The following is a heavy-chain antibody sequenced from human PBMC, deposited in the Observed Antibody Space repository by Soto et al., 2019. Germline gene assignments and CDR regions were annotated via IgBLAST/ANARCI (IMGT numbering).Heavy chain of an antibody. CDR2: MSLSGNTK. D-gene: IGHD3-10*01. Sequence: VQAVESGGGLVTPGGSVRLSCEASGFIFSDYYMSWIRQAPGKGLEWLAYMSLSGNTKYYADSVKGRFTISRDNSNNSLYLQMNSLRPEDTATYFCARNYLSVLDSWGQGSLVTVSS. CDR3: ARNYLSVLDS. V-gene: IGHV3-11*01. CDR1: GFIFSDYY. J-gene: IGHJ4*02.